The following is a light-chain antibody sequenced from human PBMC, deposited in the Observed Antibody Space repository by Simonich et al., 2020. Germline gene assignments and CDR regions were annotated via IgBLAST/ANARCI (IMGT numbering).Light chain of an antibody. Sequence: QSALTQPPSASGSPGQSVTISCPGTRSDVGGYNYVSWYQQHPGKAPKLMIYEVSKLPSGVPDRFSGSKSGNTASLTVSGLQAEDEADYYCSSYAGSNNYWVFGGGTKLTVL. CDR1: RSDVGGYNY. CDR3: SSYAGSNNYWV. J-gene: IGLJ3*02. V-gene: IGLV2-8*01. CDR2: EVS.